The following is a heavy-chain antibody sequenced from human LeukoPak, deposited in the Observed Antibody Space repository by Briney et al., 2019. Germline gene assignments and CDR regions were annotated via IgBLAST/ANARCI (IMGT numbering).Heavy chain of an antibody. Sequence: PGGSLRLSCAASGFNFSNAWMSWVRQAPGKGLEWVGRIKSKTDGGTTDYAAPVKGRFTISRDDSKNTLYLQMNSLKTEDTAVYYCTTVVVLMVYAIDYWGQGTLVTVSS. V-gene: IGHV3-15*01. CDR3: TTVVVLMVYAIDY. CDR2: IKSKTDGGTT. J-gene: IGHJ4*02. CDR1: GFNFSNAW. D-gene: IGHD2-8*01.